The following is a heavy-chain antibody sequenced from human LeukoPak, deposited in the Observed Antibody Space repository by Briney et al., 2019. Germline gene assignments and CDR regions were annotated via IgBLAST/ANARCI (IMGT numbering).Heavy chain of an antibody. V-gene: IGHV3-23*01. J-gene: IGHJ4*02. D-gene: IGHD3-16*01. CDR2: ISGSGGST. Sequence: GGSLRLSCAASGLTFSSYGMSWVRQAPGKGLEWVSAISGSGGSTYYADSVKGRFTISRDQSKSTVYLQMTSLRAEDTAVFYCAKGTTDYDASDPLDFWGQGTLVTVSS. CDR3: AKGTTDYDASDPLDF. CDR1: GLTFSSYG.